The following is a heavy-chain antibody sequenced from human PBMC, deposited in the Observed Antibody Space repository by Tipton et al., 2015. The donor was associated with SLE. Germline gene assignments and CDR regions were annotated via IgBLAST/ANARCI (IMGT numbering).Heavy chain of an antibody. CDR2: IYNSGST. J-gene: IGHJ3*02. CDR3: AGAKLCRGGSCYSPYAFDI. V-gene: IGHV4-39*07. Sequence: WVRQAPGKGLEWIGSIYNSGSTYYNPSLKSRVTISVDTSKNQFSLKLSSVTAADTAVYYCAGAKLCRGGSCYSPYAFDIWGQGTMVTVSS. D-gene: IGHD2-15*01.